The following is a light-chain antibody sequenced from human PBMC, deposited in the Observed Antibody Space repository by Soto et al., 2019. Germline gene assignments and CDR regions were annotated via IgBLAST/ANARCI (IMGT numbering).Light chain of an antibody. CDR3: AAWDDSLSGVV. CDR2: RNN. V-gene: IGLV1-47*01. J-gene: IGLJ2*01. CDR1: SSNIGNNY. Sequence: QSVLTQPPSASGTPGQRVTISCSGSSSNIGNNYVHWYQQLPGTAPKLLIYRNNQRPSGVPDRVSGSKPGTSASLAISGLRSEDEADYYCAAWDDSLSGVVFGGGTQLTVL.